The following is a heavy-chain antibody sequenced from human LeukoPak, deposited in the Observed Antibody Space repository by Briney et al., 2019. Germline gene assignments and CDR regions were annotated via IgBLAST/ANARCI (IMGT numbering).Heavy chain of an antibody. CDR1: GFTFSNYA. Sequence: GGSLRLSCTASGFTFSNYAMSWVRQAPGKGLEWVSRIDGGDERTHYADSLKGRFTSSRDNSKNTLWLQMSSLSADDTAVHYCARDDAVGGGYLDSWGQGTLVTVSS. CDR2: IDGGDERT. D-gene: IGHD6-19*01. J-gene: IGHJ4*02. CDR3: ARDDAVGGGYLDS. V-gene: IGHV3-23*01.